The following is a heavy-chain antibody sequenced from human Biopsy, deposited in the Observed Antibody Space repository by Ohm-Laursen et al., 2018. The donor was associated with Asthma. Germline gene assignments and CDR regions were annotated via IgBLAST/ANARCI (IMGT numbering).Heavy chain of an antibody. CDR1: GGSMTPTSHY. V-gene: IGHV4-39*01. CDR3: ARRITIFGVVQKDHGMDA. J-gene: IGHJ6*02. D-gene: IGHD3-3*01. CDR2: ISYGGKT. Sequence: GTLSLTYPVSGGSMTPTSHYWDWIRQAPGKGLEWIGYISYGGKTSYNPSLKNRVTISRDTSKNQFSLRLTSVTAADTAVYFCARRITIFGVVQKDHGMDAWGQGTTVIVSS.